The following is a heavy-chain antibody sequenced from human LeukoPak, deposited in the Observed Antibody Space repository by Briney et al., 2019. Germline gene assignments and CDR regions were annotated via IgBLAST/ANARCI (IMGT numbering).Heavy chain of an antibody. V-gene: IGHV1-2*04. CDR2: INPNSGVT. Sequence: GASVKVSYKASVYTFTVYYLHWVRQAPGQGLECMGGINPNSGVTNYAQKFQGWVTMTRDTSNSTAYMELSRLRSHDTAVYYWALERQDFFDYWGQGTLVTVSS. J-gene: IGHJ4*02. CDR3: ALERQDFFDY. CDR1: VYTFTVYY. D-gene: IGHD1-1*01.